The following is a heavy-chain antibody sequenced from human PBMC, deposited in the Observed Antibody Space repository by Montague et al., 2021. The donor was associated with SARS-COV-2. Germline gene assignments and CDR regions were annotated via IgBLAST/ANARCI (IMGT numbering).Heavy chain of an antibody. Sequence: SETLSLTCTVSGYSISSGDYWGWIRQPPGKGLERIGRIYSNGNTYYNPSLKSRVTVSVDTSKNQSSLKLRSVTAADTAVYYCARVSISYDPDDASYGMDVWAKGPQSPSP. CDR2: IYSNGNT. CDR3: ARVSISYDPDDASYGMDV. CDR1: GYSISSGDY. J-gene: IGHJ6*02. V-gene: IGHV4-38-2*02. D-gene: IGHD1-1*01.